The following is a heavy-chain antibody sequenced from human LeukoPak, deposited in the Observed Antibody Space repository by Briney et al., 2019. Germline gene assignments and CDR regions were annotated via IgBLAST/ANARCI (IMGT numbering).Heavy chain of an antibody. D-gene: IGHD4-17*01. CDR3: TTYSAFDV. CDR2: IKQDGSEI. V-gene: IGHV3-7*05. CDR1: GFTFSSYW. J-gene: IGHJ3*01. Sequence: GGSLRLSCAASGFTFSSYWMKWVRQAPGKGLEWVAGIKQDGSEIHYVDSVKGRFTISRDNAKKSLYLQMNSLRAEDTALYYCTTYSAFDVWGQGTMVTVYS.